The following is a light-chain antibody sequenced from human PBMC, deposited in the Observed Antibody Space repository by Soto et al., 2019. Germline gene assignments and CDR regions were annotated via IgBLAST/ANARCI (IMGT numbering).Light chain of an antibody. CDR2: DDR. CDR1: NIRTKS. Sequence: SYELTQPPSVSVAPGQTATITCGGSNIRTKSVHWCRQRPGQAPVLVVYDDRDRPSGIPERFSGSNSGNTATLTISKVEPGDEADYYCQVWDSSGDHPVFGGGTKRTVL. CDR3: QVWDSSGDHPV. J-gene: IGLJ2*01. V-gene: IGLV3-21*02.